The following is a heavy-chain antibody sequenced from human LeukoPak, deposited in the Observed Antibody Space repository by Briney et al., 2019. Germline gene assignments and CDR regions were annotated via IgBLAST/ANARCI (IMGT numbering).Heavy chain of an antibody. CDR3: ARGGGSSDI. Sequence: PGGSLRLSCAASGVTFSHYWMSWIRQAPGKGLEWVASIKQDGSDKTYVDSVEGRFTISRDNAKNSLYLQMNSLRAEDTAVYYYARGGGSSDIWGQGTMVTVSS. D-gene: IGHD3-16*01. V-gene: IGHV3-7*04. J-gene: IGHJ3*02. CDR2: IKQDGSDK. CDR1: GVTFSHYW.